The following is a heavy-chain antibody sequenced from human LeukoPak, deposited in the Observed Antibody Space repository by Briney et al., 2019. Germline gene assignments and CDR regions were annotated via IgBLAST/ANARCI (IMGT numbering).Heavy chain of an antibody. CDR2: IDSGGTR. J-gene: IGHJ4*02. CDR1: GFTVSTTY. Sequence: TGGSLRLSCAASGFTVSTTYIMWVRQAAGKGLQWVSVIDSGGTRNYADSVKGRFTISRDNSKNMVYLQMNDLRVEDTAMYYCARISRWGQGTLVTVSS. CDR3: ARISR. V-gene: IGHV3-53*01.